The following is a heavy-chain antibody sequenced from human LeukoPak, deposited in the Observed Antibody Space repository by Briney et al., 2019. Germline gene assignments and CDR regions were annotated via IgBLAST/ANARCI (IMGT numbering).Heavy chain of an antibody. D-gene: IGHD2-2*01. V-gene: IGHV3-48*02. CDR3: ARDGDYCSSTSCYSDAFDI. J-gene: IGHJ3*02. CDR2: ISSSSSTI. CDR1: GFTFSSYS. Sequence: PPGGSLRLSCAASGFTFSSYSMNWVRQAPGKGLEWVSYISSSSSTIYYADSVKGRFTISRDNAKNSLYLQMNSLRDEDTAVYYCARDGDYCSSTSCYSDAFDIWGQGTMVTVSS.